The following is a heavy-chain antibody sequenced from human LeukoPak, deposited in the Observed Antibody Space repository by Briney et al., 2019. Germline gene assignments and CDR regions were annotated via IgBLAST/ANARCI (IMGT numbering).Heavy chain of an antibody. J-gene: IGHJ5*02. CDR3: ASLMTTVTTSWFDP. CDR2: IYYSGST. Sequence: SETLSLTCTVSGGSISSSSYYWGWIRQPPGKGLEWIGSIYYSGSTYYNPSLKSRVTISVDTSKNQFSLKLSSVTAADTAVYYCASLMTTVTTSWFDPWGQGTLVTVSS. V-gene: IGHV4-39*01. D-gene: IGHD4-11*01. CDR1: GGSISSSSYY.